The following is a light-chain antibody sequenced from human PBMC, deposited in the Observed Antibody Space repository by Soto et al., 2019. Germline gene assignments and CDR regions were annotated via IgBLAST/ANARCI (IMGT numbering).Light chain of an antibody. CDR3: QQYGSSWT. V-gene: IGKV3-20*01. CDR1: QSVRSNY. Sequence: EIVLTQSPGTLSLSPGERATLSCRASQSVRSNYLAWYQQKPGQAPRLLIYRAFIRATGIPDRFSGSGSGIDFTLTISRLEPEDFALYYCQQYGSSWTFGQGTEVEIK. J-gene: IGKJ1*01. CDR2: RAF.